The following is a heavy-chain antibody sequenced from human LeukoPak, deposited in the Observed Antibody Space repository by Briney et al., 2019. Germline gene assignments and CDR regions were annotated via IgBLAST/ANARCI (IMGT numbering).Heavy chain of an antibody. CDR2: INHSGST. J-gene: IGHJ4*02. CDR3: ARGLIQRGSLDY. Sequence: SETLSLTCAVYGGSFSGYYWSGIRQPPGKGLEWIGEINHSGSTNYNPSLKSRVTISVATSKNQFSLKLSSVTAADTAVYFCARGLIQRGSLDYWGQGTLVTVSS. V-gene: IGHV4-34*01. CDR1: GGSFSGYY. D-gene: IGHD1-26*01.